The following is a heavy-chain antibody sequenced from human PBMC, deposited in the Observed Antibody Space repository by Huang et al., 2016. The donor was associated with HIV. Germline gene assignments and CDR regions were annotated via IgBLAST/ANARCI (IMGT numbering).Heavy chain of an antibody. V-gene: IGHV4-39*01. CDR2: IYYSGDT. CDR1: GGSITDSNYY. J-gene: IGHJ4*02. CDR3: ARHFGSWSGYFDS. D-gene: IGHD3-10*01. Sequence: QLQLQESGPGLVRPSETLSLICTVSGGSITDSNYYWGWIRQPPGQGLEWIGSIYYSGDTDDNTSLKSRVTMSVDTSQNRFSLDIRSVAVADTAIYYCARHFGSWSGYFDSWGQGTLVPVSS.